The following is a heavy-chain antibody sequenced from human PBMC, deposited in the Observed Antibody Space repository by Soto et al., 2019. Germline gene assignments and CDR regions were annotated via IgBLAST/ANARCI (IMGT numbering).Heavy chain of an antibody. V-gene: IGHV3-74*01. CDR1: GFTFSSYW. CDR2: INSDGSST. CDR3: ARDLASGSGDYYFEY. D-gene: IGHD1-26*01. J-gene: IGHJ4*02. Sequence: LRLSCAASGFTFSSYWMHWVRQAPGKGLVWVSRINSDGSSTSYADSVKGRFTISRDNAKNTLYLQMNSLRAEDTAVYYCARDLASGSGDYYFEYWGQGTLVTAPQ.